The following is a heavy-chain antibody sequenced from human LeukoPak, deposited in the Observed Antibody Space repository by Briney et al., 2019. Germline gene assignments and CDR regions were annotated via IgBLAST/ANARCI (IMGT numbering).Heavy chain of an antibody. CDR3: ASSGWDYDSSGHPLSY. J-gene: IGHJ4*02. Sequence: PGGSLRLSCAASGFTFSSYWMSWVRQAPGKGLEWVANIKQDGSEKYYVDSVKGRFTISRDNAKNSLYLQMNSLRAEDTAVYYCASSGWDYDSSGHPLSYWGQGTLVTVSS. V-gene: IGHV3-7*01. CDR2: IKQDGSEK. D-gene: IGHD3-22*01. CDR1: GFTFSSYW.